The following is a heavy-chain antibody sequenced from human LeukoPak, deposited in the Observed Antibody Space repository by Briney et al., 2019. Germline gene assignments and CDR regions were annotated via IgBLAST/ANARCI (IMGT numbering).Heavy chain of an antibody. CDR3: IRLWFGEFI. D-gene: IGHD3-10*01. CDR1: RFTFSNAW. CDR2: IKSKSDGGTT. V-gene: IGHV3-15*01. J-gene: IGHJ3*02. Sequence: GGSLRLSRTASRFTFSNAWMWWVRHAPAKGREWVGRIKSKSDGGTTDYAAPVKGRFTISRDDSKNTLYLQMNSLKTEDTAVYYCIRLWFGEFIWGQGTMVSVSS.